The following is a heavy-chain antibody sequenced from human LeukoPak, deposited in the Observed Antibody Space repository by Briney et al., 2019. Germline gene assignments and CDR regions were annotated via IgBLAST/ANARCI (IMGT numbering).Heavy chain of an antibody. CDR2: ISAYNGNT. D-gene: IGHD3-10*01. V-gene: IGHV1-18*01. Sequence: ASVTVSCTASGYTFSSYGISWVRQAPGQGLEWMGWISAYNGNTNYAQKFQGRVTMITDTSTSTAYMELRSLRSDDTAVYYCARDGFFGSGIVGAFDIWGQGTMVTVSS. CDR3: ARDGFFGSGIVGAFDI. J-gene: IGHJ3*02. CDR1: GYTFSSYG.